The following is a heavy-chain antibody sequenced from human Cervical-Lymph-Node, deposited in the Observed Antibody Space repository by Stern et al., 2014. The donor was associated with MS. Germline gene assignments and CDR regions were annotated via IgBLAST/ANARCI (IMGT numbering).Heavy chain of an antibody. CDR3: ARALLGASYYFDY. Sequence: QVQLQESGPGLVKPSETLSLTCTVSGGSIRSYYWSWIRQPPGKGLEWVGSIYYTGSTNYNPSLKTRITISVDKSKTQFSLQLTSVTTADPAVYYCARALLGASYYFDYWGHGTLVTVSS. V-gene: IGHV4-59*01. D-gene: IGHD1-26*01. CDR2: IYYTGST. J-gene: IGHJ4*01. CDR1: GGSIRSYY.